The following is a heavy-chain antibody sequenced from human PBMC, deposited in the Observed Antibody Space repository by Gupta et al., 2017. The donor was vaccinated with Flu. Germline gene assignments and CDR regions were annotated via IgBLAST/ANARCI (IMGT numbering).Heavy chain of an antibody. CDR2: ISSSGSTI. D-gene: IGHD2-2*01. Sequence: EVQLVESGGGLVQPGGSLRLSCAASGFTFSSYEMNWVRQAPGKGLEWVSYISSSGSTIYYADSVKGRFTISRDNAKNSLYLQMNSLRAEDTAVYYCARVSSTSCYAGFCIVGAFDIWGQGTMVTVSS. J-gene: IGHJ3*02. V-gene: IGHV3-48*03. CDR1: GFTFSSYE. CDR3: ARVSSTSCYAGFCIVGAFDI.